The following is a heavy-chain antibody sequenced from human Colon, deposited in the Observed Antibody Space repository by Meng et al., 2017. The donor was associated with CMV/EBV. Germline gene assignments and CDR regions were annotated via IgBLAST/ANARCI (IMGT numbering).Heavy chain of an antibody. V-gene: IGHV3-9*01. CDR1: GFAFEKHV. J-gene: IGHJ4*02. CDR3: GRVWRAYDTGGYYDY. Sequence: GGSLRLSCAASGFAFEKHVMHWVRQVPGKGLEWVSGINWNGDSIGYADSVKGRFTISRDNAKNSLYLRMNSRRTEDTALYYCGRVWRAYDTGGYYDYWGQGTLVTVSS. D-gene: IGHD3-22*01. CDR2: INWNGDSI.